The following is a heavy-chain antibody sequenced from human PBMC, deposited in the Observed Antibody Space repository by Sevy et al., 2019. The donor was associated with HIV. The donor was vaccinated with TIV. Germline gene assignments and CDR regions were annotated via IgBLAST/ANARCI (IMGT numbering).Heavy chain of an antibody. V-gene: IGHV1-69*13. CDR1: GGTFSSFA. Sequence: ASVKVSCKASGGTFSSFAISWVRLAPGQGLEWVGGIIPVFGTADYAQKFQGRVTITADESTSTAYMELSSLRSEETAIYYCAKIGYCSSVSCYGLDYWGQGTLVTVSS. CDR3: AKIGYCSSVSCYGLDY. D-gene: IGHD2-15*01. CDR2: IIPVFGTA. J-gene: IGHJ4*02.